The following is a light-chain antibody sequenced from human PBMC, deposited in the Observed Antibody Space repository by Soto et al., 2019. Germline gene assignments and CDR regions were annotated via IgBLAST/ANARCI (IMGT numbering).Light chain of an antibody. CDR3: TSFSTSCTFV. V-gene: IGLV2-14*03. Sequence: QSVLAHPASVSGSRGQSLTISCTGTSSNVGRYNYVSWFQQHPGKVPKLIIYDVNNWPSGVSDRFSGSKSGNTASLTISALQPEDYADSYCTSFSTSCTFVFVTGTKVTVL. J-gene: IGLJ1*01. CDR1: SSNVGRYNY. CDR2: DVN.